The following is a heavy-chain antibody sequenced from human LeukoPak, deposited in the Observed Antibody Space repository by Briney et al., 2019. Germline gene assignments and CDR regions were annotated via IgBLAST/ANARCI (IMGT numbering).Heavy chain of an antibody. D-gene: IGHD6-13*01. J-gene: IGHJ5*02. V-gene: IGHV4-38-2*01. Sequence: KPSETLSLTCAVSGYSISSGYYWGWIRQPPRKGLEWIGSIYHNGNTHYNPSLKSRVTISVDTSKNEFSLKLSSVTAADTAVYYCARAYHSSWYLNWFDPWGQGTLVTVSS. CDR1: GYSISSGYY. CDR2: IYHNGNT. CDR3: ARAYHSSWYLNWFDP.